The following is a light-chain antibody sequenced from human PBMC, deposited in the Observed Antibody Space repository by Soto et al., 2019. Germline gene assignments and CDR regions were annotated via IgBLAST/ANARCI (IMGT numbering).Light chain of an antibody. V-gene: IGKV1-12*01. CDR2: AAS. CDR3: QQASSYPIT. J-gene: IGKJ5*01. Sequence: DIQMTQSPSSVSASVGDRVTITCRASQDISSWLAWYQQKPGKAPKLLISAASSLHSGVPSRFSGGGSGTDFTLTISSLQPDDPATYYCQQASSYPITFGQGTRLEIK. CDR1: QDISSW.